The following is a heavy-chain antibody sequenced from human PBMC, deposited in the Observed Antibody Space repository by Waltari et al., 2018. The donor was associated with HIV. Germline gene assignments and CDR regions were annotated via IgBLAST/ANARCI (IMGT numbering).Heavy chain of an antibody. D-gene: IGHD3-16*01. Sequence: EMQLVESGGGLVQPGESLRLSCAASGFSVGSTYISWVRQAPGKGLEWVSLSYSGGSTFYAHSVNRRFTISRDNSKNTLYLQMDSLRVEDTAVYYCATTPDYDYGDFWGYWGQGTLVTVSS. CDR1: GFSVGSTY. CDR3: ATTPDYDYGDFWGY. V-gene: IGHV3-66*01. J-gene: IGHJ4*02. CDR2: SYSGGST.